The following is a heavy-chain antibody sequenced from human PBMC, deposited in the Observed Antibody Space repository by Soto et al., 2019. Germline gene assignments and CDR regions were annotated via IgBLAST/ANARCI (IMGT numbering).Heavy chain of an antibody. J-gene: IGHJ3*02. Sequence: GASVKVSCKASGYTFTSYTIHWVRQAPGQRLEWMGWINAGNGNTKYSQKFQGRVTITRDTSASTAYMELSSLRSEDTAVYYCASRGWGSYYNSPKKSDAFDIWGQGTMVTVSS. CDR3: ASRGWGSYYNSPKKSDAFDI. CDR2: INAGNGNT. CDR1: GYTFTSYT. V-gene: IGHV1-3*01. D-gene: IGHD3-10*01.